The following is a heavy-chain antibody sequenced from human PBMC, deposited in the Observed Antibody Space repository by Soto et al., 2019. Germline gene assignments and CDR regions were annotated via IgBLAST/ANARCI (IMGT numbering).Heavy chain of an antibody. CDR3: VRTPTSPRRFDS. Sequence: PSETLSLTCTVSGGSVSSGRYYWSWIRQPPGKGLEWIGYIYYSGLTNYSPSLKSRVAISIDTSKNQFSLILSSVTAADTAVYYCVRTPTSPRRFDSWG. V-gene: IGHV4-61*01. D-gene: IGHD2-15*01. CDR1: GGSVSSGRYY. CDR2: IYYSGLT. J-gene: IGHJ5*01.